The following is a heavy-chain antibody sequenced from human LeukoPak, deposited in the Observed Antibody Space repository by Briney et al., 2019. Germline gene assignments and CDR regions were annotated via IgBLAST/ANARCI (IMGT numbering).Heavy chain of an antibody. D-gene: IGHD6-13*01. CDR1: GFSFSNYA. J-gene: IGHJ4*02. CDR2: ISDSGGST. V-gene: IGHV3-23*01. CDR3: AKGFTSSWNYYFDY. Sequence: GGSLRLSCAASGFSFSNYAMSWVRQAPGKGLEWVSAISDSGGSTYYADSVKGRFTISRDNSKDTLNLQMNSLRGEDTAVYYCAKGFTSSWNYYFDYWGQGTLVTVSS.